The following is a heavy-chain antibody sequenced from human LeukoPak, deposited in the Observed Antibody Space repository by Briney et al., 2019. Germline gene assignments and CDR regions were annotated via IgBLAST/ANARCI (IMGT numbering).Heavy chain of an antibody. CDR3: ARGGGYSYGYWHY. D-gene: IGHD5-18*01. Sequence: SETLSLTCAVYGGSFSGYYWSWIRQPPGKGLEWIGEINHSGSTNYNPSLKSRVTISVDTSKNQFSLKLSSVTVADTAVYYCARGGGYSYGYWHYWGQGTLVTVSS. CDR2: INHSGST. J-gene: IGHJ4*02. CDR1: GGSFSGYY. V-gene: IGHV4-34*01.